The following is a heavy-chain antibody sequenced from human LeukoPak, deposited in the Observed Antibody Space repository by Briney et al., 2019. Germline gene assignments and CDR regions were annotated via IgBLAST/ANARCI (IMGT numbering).Heavy chain of an antibody. D-gene: IGHD5-18*01. CDR2: INPNGGST. Sequence: ASVKVSCKASGYTFTNYYIHWVRQAPGQGLEWMGIINPNGGSTTYAQKFQGRVTMTRDTSTSTVYMELSSLTSEDTAVYSCAREGYTYGKYFDCWGQGTLVTVSS. V-gene: IGHV1-46*01. CDR1: GYTFTNYY. CDR3: AREGYTYGKYFDC. J-gene: IGHJ4*02.